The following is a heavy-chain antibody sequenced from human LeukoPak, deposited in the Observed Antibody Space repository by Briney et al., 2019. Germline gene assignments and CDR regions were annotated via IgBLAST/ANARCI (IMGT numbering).Heavy chain of an antibody. CDR3: ARPLLRYFDTHAFDI. J-gene: IGHJ3*02. CDR2: IYPGDSDT. D-gene: IGHD3-9*01. V-gene: IGHV5-51*01. Sequence: GGSLKISCKGSGYSFASYWIGWVRQMPGKGLEWMGIIYPGDSDTRYSPSFHGQVTMSVDKSINTAYLQWSSLKASDTAVYYCARPLLRYFDTHAFDIWGQGTMVTVSS. CDR1: GYSFASYW.